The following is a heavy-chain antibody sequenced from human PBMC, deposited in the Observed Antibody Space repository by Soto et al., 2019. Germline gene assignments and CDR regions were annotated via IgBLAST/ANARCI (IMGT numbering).Heavy chain of an antibody. CDR3: ARDRGRPDLRDTHYYDSSDLDYGMDV. CDR2: INQDGSEK. Sequence: EVRLVESGGGLVQPGGSLTLSCAASGFTFSSYWMTWVRQAPVKGLEWVANINQDGSEKYYMDSMKGRFTISRDNAKNSLLLQLNSLRAEDTAVYYCARDRGRPDLRDTHYYDSSDLDYGMDVWGQGTTVTVSS. D-gene: IGHD3-22*01. J-gene: IGHJ6*02. CDR1: GFTFSSYW. V-gene: IGHV3-7*01.